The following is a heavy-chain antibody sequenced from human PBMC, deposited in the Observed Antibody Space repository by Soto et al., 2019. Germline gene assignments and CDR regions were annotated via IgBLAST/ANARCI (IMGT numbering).Heavy chain of an antibody. CDR2: IYYSGST. V-gene: IGHV4-59*01. CDR3: ASHDYGDYEMVFDH. CDR1: GGSISSYY. J-gene: IGHJ5*02. Sequence: SETLSLTCTVSGGSISSYYWSWIRQPPGKGLEWIGYIYYSGSTNYNPSLKSRVTISVDTSKNQFSLKLSSVTAADTAVYYCASHDYGDYEMVFDHWGQGTLVTVS. D-gene: IGHD4-17*01.